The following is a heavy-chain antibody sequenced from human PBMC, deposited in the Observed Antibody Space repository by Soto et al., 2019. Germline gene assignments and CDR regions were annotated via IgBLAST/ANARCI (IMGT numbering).Heavy chain of an antibody. CDR2: ISSSGSTI. Sequence: EVQLVESGGGLVQPGGSLRLSCAASGFTFSSYEMNWVRQAPGKGLEWVSYISSSGSTIYYADSVKGRFTISRGNAKNSLYVHMNSMRAEDTAVYYCARDGIAAAGTVYYGMHVWGQGSTVTVSS. J-gene: IGHJ6*02. V-gene: IGHV3-48*03. CDR3: ARDGIAAAGTVYYGMHV. D-gene: IGHD6-13*01. CDR1: GFTFSSYE.